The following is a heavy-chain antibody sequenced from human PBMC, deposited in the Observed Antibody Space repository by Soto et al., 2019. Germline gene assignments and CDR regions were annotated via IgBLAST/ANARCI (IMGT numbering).Heavy chain of an antibody. CDR2: ISDSGGST. J-gene: IGHJ3*02. V-gene: IGHV3-23*01. Sequence: EVQLLESGGGLVQPGGSLRLSCAASGFTFSRYAMSWVRQAPGKGLEWVSAISDSGGSTYYADSVKGRFTISRDNSKNTLYLQMSSLRAEDTAVYYCAKIPHSSSWYLDAFDIWGQGTMVTVSS. D-gene: IGHD6-13*01. CDR3: AKIPHSSSWYLDAFDI. CDR1: GFTFSRYA.